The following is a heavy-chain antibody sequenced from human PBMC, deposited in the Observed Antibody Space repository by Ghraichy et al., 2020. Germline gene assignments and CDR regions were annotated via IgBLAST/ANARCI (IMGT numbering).Heavy chain of an antibody. V-gene: IGHV3-23*01. Sequence: GGSLRLSCVASGFTFSSYDMTWVRQAPGKGLEYVSGVSNSGDKTYDADSLKGRFTISRDNSKNTLYLQMNSLRAEDTAVYYCAKRMSYYFDYWGQGTLVTVS. D-gene: IGHD2-15*01. CDR3: AKRMSYYFDY. CDR2: VSNSGDKT. J-gene: IGHJ4*02. CDR1: GFTFSSYD.